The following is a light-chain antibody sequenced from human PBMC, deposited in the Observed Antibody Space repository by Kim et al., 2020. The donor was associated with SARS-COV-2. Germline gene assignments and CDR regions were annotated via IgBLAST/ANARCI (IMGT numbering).Light chain of an antibody. J-gene: IGLJ2*01. CDR2: QDS. Sequence: VSPGQTASITCSGDKLGDKYACWYQQKPGPSPVLVIYQDSKRPSGIPERFSGSNAGNTATLTISGTQAMDEADYYCQAWDSSTGVVFGGGTQLTVL. CDR3: QAWDSSTGVV. V-gene: IGLV3-1*01. CDR1: KLGDKY.